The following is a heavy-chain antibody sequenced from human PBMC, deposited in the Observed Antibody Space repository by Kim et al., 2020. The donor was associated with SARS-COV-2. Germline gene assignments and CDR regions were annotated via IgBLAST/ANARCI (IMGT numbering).Heavy chain of an antibody. J-gene: IGHJ1*01. CDR2: T. D-gene: IGHD4-17*01. Sequence: TNYAQKLQGRVTMTTDTSTSTAYMELRSLRSDDTAVYYCARNYGDYPTQHWGQGTLVTVSS. V-gene: IGHV1-18*01. CDR3: ARNYGDYPTQH.